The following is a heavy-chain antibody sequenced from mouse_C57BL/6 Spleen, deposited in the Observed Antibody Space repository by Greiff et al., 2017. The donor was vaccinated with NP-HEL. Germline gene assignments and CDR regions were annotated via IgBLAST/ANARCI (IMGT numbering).Heavy chain of an antibody. CDR3: ARALAALDY. Sequence: EVKLQESGPGLVKPSQSLSLTCSVTGYSITSGYYWNWIRQFPGNKLEWMAYISYDGSNNYNPSLKNRISITRDTSKNQFFLKLNSVTTEDTATYYCARALAALDYWGQGTTLTVSS. V-gene: IGHV3-6*01. CDR1: GYSITSGYY. CDR2: ISYDGSN. J-gene: IGHJ2*01.